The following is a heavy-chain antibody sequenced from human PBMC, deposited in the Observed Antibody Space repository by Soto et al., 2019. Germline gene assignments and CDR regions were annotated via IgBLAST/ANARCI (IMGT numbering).Heavy chain of an antibody. J-gene: IGHJ6*02. CDR2: IIPIFGTA. CDR1: GGTFSSYA. Sequence: GASVKVSCKASGGTFSSYAISWVRQAPGQGLEWMGGIIPIFGTANYAQKFQGRVTITADESTSTAYMELSSLRSEDTAAYYCARAGWHYDILTGYPPYGMDVWGQGTTVTVSS. D-gene: IGHD3-9*01. V-gene: IGHV1-69*13. CDR3: ARAGWHYDILTGYPPYGMDV.